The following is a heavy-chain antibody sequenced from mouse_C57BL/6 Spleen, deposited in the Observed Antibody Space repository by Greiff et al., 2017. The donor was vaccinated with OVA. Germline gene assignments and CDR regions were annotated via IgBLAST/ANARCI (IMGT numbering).Heavy chain of an antibody. V-gene: IGHV1-82*01. CDR2: IYPGDGDT. CDR1: GYAFSSSW. Sequence: QVQLQQSGPELVKPGASVKISCKASGYAFSSSWMNWVKQRPGKGLEWIGRIYPGDGDTNYNGKFKGKATLTADKSSSTAYMQLSSLTSEDSAVYFCANGYDYGGRYYAMDYWGQGTSVTVSS. CDR3: ANGYDYGGRYYAMDY. J-gene: IGHJ4*01. D-gene: IGHD2-4*01.